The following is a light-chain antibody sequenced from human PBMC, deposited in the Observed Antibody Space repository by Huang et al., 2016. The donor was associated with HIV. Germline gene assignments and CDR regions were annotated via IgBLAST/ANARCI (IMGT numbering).Light chain of an antibody. V-gene: IGKV1-NL1*01. CDR1: QGIGNS. CDR2: ATS. J-gene: IGKJ1*01. CDR3: QQYQSIPWT. Sequence: DIQMTQSPSSLSASVGDRVTITCRANQGIGNSLAWYQRKPEKPPRLLLYATSRLESGVPSRFSGSGSGTHYTLNITTLQPEDIASYYCQQYQSIPWTFGQGTKVEIK.